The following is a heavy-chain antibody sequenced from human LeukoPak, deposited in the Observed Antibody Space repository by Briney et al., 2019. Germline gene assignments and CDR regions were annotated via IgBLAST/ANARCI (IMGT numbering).Heavy chain of an antibody. V-gene: IGHV4-59*01. J-gene: IGHJ4*02. CDR1: GGSISTYY. Sequence: SETLSLTCTVSGGSISTYYWNWIRQPPGKGLEWIGYIYYTGSTNYNPSLKSRVPISVDTSKNQFSLKLSSVTAADTAVYYCARSGGYSSSWSLWGQGTLVTVSS. CDR3: ARSGGYSSSWSL. D-gene: IGHD6-13*01. CDR2: IYYTGST.